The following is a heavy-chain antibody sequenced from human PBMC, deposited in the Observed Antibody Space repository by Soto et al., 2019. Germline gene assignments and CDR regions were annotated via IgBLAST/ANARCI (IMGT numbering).Heavy chain of an antibody. Sequence: QLQLQESGPGLVKPSETLSLTCTVSGGSISSSSYYWGWIRQPPGKGLEWIGSIYYSGSTYYNPSLMSRVTISVDTSKNQFSLKLSSVTAADTAVYYCARHQIHSSSYVDPWGQGTLVTVSS. CDR1: GGSISSSSYY. D-gene: IGHD6-13*01. CDR3: ARHQIHSSSYVDP. CDR2: IYYSGST. J-gene: IGHJ5*02. V-gene: IGHV4-39*01.